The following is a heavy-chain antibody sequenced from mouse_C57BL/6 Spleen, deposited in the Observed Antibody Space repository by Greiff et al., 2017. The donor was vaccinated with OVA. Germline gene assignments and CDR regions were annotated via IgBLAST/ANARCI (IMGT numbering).Heavy chain of an antibody. CDR1: GYTFTSYW. J-gene: IGHJ3*01. D-gene: IGHD3-2*02. CDR2: IDPSDSYT. V-gene: IGHV1-69*01. CDR3: AIRGPTAQATWFAY. Sequence: QVQLKQSGAELVMPGASVKLSCKASGYTFTSYWMHWVKQRPGQGLEWIGEIDPSDSYTNYNQKFKGKATLTVDKSSSTAYMQLSSLTSEDAAVYYGAIRGPTAQATWFAYWGQGTLVTVSA.